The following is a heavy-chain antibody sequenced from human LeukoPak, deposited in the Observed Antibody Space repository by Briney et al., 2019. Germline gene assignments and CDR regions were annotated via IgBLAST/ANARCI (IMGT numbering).Heavy chain of an antibody. CDR1: GGSFSGYY. J-gene: IGHJ6*04. CDR2: INHSGST. CDR3: ARVGYCSGTSCYHTLASGMDV. Sequence: KPSETLSLTCAVYGGSFSGYYWSWIRQPPGKGLEWIGEINHSGSTNYNPSLKSRVTISVDTSKNQFSLKLSSVTAADTAVYYCARVGYCSGTSCYHTLASGMDVWGKGTTVTVSS. V-gene: IGHV4-34*01. D-gene: IGHD2-2*03.